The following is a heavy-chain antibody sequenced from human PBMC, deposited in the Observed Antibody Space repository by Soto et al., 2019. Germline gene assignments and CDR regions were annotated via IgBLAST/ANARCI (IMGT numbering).Heavy chain of an antibody. Sequence: SETLSLTCTVSGGSMSSYYWSWIRQPPGKGLEWIGYIYNSGSTNYNPSLKSRVTISVDTSKNQFSLKLSSVTAADTAVYYCASIKIPAYYYDNPAYYFGYWGQGTLVTVSS. CDR3: ASIKIPAYYYDNPAYYFGY. J-gene: IGHJ4*02. D-gene: IGHD3-22*01. CDR2: IYNSGST. V-gene: IGHV4-59*01. CDR1: GGSMSSYY.